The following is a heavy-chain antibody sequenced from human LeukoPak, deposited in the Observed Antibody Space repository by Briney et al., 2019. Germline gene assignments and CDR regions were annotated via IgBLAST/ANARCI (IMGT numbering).Heavy chain of an antibody. J-gene: IGHJ4*02. V-gene: IGHV3-53*05. CDR2: IYSGGST. CDR1: GFTVSNNY. D-gene: IGHD3-10*01. CDR3: ARVGITMVRGVSPGYYFDY. Sequence: GGSLRLSCAASGFTVSNNYMSWVRQAPGKGPEWVSVIYSGGSTYYADSVRDRFTISRDNSKNTLFLQVNSLRAEDTAVYYCARVGITMVRGVSPGYYFDYWGQGTLVTVSS.